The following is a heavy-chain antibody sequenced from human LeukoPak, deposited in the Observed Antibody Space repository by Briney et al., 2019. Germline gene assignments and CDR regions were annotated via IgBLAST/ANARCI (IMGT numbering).Heavy chain of an antibody. Sequence: GGSLRLSCAASGFTSSSYAMSWVRQAPGKGLEWVSAIIGSGGSTYYADSVKGRFTISRDNSKNTLYLQMNSLRAEDTAVYYCAKDGKGSDDYDSSGSFDYWGQGTLVTVSS. J-gene: IGHJ4*02. V-gene: IGHV3-23*01. D-gene: IGHD3-22*01. CDR3: AKDGKGSDDYDSSGSFDY. CDR1: GFTSSSYA. CDR2: IIGSGGST.